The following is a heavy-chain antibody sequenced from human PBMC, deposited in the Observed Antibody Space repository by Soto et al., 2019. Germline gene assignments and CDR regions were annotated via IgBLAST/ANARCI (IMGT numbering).Heavy chain of an antibody. D-gene: IGHD3-16*01. CDR3: AKAQGGYYYYGMDV. Sequence: GGSLRLCCAASGFTFSSFCMRWVRQAPGKGLEWVAVISYDGSNKYYADSVKGRFTISRDNSKNTLYLQMNSPRAEDTAVYYCAKAQGGYYYYGMDVWGQGTTVTVSS. CDR1: GFTFSSFC. CDR2: ISYDGSNK. J-gene: IGHJ6*02. V-gene: IGHV3-30*18.